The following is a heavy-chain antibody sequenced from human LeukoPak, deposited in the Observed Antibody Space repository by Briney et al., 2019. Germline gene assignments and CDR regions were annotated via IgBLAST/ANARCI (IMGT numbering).Heavy chain of an antibody. Sequence: SETLSLTCTVSGGSISSNSYYWGWIRQPPGKGLEWIGSIYYSGSTYYNPSLKSRVTISVDTSKNQFSLKLSSVTAADTAVYYCARWTAEGGAYFDYWGQGTLVTVSS. CDR3: ARWTAEGGAYFDY. D-gene: IGHD3-16*01. CDR1: GGSISSNSYY. CDR2: IYYSGST. J-gene: IGHJ4*02. V-gene: IGHV4-39*01.